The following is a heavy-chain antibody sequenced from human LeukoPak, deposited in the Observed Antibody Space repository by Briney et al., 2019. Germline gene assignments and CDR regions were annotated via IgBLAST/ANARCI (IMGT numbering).Heavy chain of an antibody. CDR1: GYTFTSCG. J-gene: IGHJ4*02. D-gene: IGHD6-13*01. CDR3: ARIAARAN. Sequence: GASVKVSCKASGYTFTSCGISWVRQAPGQGLEWMGWINPNSGGTNYAQKFQGRVTMTRDTPISTAYMELSRLRSDDTAVYYCARIAARANWGQGTLVTVSS. V-gene: IGHV1-2*02. CDR2: INPNSGGT.